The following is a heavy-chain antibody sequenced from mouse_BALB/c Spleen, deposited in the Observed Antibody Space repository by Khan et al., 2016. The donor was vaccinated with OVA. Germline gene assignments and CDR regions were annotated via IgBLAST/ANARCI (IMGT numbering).Heavy chain of an antibody. D-gene: IGHD2-1*01. V-gene: IGHV5-6-4*01. J-gene: IGHJ1*01. CDR2: INSGSTYT. Sequence: EVELVESGGGLVRPGGSLKLSCAASGFSFTTYTMSWVRQTPERRLEWVATINSGSTYTYYPDSVKGRFTISRDNAKNTLYLQMSSLKSEDTAMYYCTRGGNYAHWYFAVWGAGTTVTVSS. CDR3: TRGGNYAHWYFAV. CDR1: GFSFTTYT.